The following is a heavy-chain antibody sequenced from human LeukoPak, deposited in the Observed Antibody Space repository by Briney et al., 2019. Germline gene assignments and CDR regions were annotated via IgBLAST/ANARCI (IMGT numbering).Heavy chain of an antibody. CDR1: GYTFTSHF. CDR3: AREWFGELLWWFDP. CDR2: INPSAGST. V-gene: IGHV1-46*01. J-gene: IGHJ5*02. D-gene: IGHD3-10*01. Sequence: GASVKVSCKASGYTFTSHFVEWVRQAPGQGLEWMGIINPSAGSTTYAQKFQGRVTMTRDTSTSTVYMEVSSLRSEDTAVYYCAREWFGELLWWFDPWGQGTLVTVSS.